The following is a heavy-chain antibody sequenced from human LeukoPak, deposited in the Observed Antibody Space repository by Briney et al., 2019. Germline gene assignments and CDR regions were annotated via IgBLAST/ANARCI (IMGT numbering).Heavy chain of an antibody. CDR3: AREVGEWELLFDY. CDR1: GFTFSSYG. Sequence: PGRSLRLSCAASGFTFSSYGMHWVRQAPGKGLEWVAVIWYDGSNKYYADSVKGRFTISRDNSKNTLYLQMNSLRAEDTAVYYCAREVGEWELLFDYWGQGTLVTVSS. J-gene: IGHJ4*02. CDR2: IWYDGSNK. D-gene: IGHD1-26*01. V-gene: IGHV3-33*01.